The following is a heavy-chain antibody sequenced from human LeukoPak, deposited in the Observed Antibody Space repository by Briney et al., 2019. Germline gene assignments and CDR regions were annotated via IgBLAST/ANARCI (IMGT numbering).Heavy chain of an antibody. D-gene: IGHD2-15*01. CDR2: ISYDGSNK. CDR1: GFTFSSYA. J-gene: IGHJ5*02. CDR3: ARAAAGFDP. V-gene: IGHV3-30-3*01. Sequence: PGGSLRLSCAASGFTFSSYAMHWVRQAPGKGLEWVAVISYDGSNKYYADSVKGRFTISRDNSTNTLYLQMNSLRAEDTAVYYCARAAAGFDPWGQGTLVTVSS.